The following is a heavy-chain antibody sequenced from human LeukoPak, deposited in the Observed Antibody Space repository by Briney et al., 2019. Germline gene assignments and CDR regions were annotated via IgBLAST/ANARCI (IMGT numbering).Heavy chain of an antibody. Sequence: SETLSLTCIVSGGSISSSSYYWGWIRQPPGKGLEWIGSIYYSGSTYYNPSLKSRVTLSVDTSKNQFSLNLTSVTAADTAVYYCARLKSPSYGASNFDYWGQGTLVTVSS. J-gene: IGHJ4*02. V-gene: IGHV4-39*07. D-gene: IGHD3-16*01. CDR1: GGSISSSSYY. CDR3: ARLKSPSYGASNFDY. CDR2: IYYSGST.